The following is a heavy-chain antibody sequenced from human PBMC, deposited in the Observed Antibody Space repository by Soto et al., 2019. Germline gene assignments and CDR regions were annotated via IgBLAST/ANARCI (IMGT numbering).Heavy chain of an antibody. J-gene: IGHJ5*01. CDR3: AKLGDAVSGFFDF. CDR2: VSFDGSHK. CDR1: GFTFRSYA. V-gene: IGHV3-30*18. D-gene: IGHD3-3*01. Sequence: GGSLRLSCAASGFTFRSYAIHWVRQAPGKGLEWVADVSFDGSHKTYAVPVRGRFTLSRDNSKKTVYLQMNSLRAEDTAVYYCAKLGDAVSGFFDFWGQGTQVTVSS.